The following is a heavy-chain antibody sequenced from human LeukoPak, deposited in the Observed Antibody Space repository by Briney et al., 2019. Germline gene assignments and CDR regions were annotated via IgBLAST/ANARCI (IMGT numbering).Heavy chain of an antibody. V-gene: IGHV4-34*01. CDR1: GASIRSYY. CDR3: ARVKGVVTAILDY. D-gene: IGHD2-21*02. Sequence: SETLSLTCTVSGASIRSYYWSWIRQPPGKGLEWIGEINHSGSTNYNPSLKSRVTISVDTSKNQFSLKLISVTAADTAVYYCARVKGVVTAILDYWGQGTLVTVSS. J-gene: IGHJ4*02. CDR2: INHSGST.